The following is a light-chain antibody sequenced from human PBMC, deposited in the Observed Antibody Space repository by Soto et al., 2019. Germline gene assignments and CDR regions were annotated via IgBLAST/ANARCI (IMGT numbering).Light chain of an antibody. CDR2: GAS. Sequence: VLTQSPGTLSLSPGERATLSCRVCQSVKSTSLVWYQQKPAQAPSLLIYGASSRATGIPDRFSGGGSGTDFTLTISRLEPEDFAVYYCQHYNSSPPITFGQGTRLEI. CDR1: QSVKSTS. CDR3: QHYNSSPPIT. J-gene: IGKJ5*01. V-gene: IGKV3-20*01.